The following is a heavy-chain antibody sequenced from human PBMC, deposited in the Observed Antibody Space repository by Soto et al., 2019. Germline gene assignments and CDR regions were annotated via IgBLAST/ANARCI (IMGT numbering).Heavy chain of an antibody. CDR3: AKYRRTEAEGFTLDY. CDR2: IYYTGST. D-gene: IGHD6-13*01. V-gene: IGHV4-59*01. Sequence: SETLSLTCTVSGDSINNYYWSWIRQPPGKRLEWIGYIYYTGSTTYNPSLESRVTMSVDTSKNQFSLKLSSVNAADTAVYYCAKYRRTEAEGFTLDYWGRGTLVTVSS. CDR1: GDSINNYY. J-gene: IGHJ4*02.